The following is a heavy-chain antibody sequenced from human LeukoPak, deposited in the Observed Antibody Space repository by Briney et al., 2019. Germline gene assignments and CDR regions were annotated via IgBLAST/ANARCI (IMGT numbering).Heavy chain of an antibody. CDR3: ARAPPYYDILTGYPEDWFDP. V-gene: IGHV1-18*01. CDR1: GYTFTSYG. Sequence: ASVKVSCKASGYTFTSYGISWVRQAPGQGLEWMGWISAYNGNTNYAQKLQGRVTMTTDTSTSTAYMELRSLRSDDTAVYYCARAPPYYDILTGYPEDWFDPCGQGTLVTVSS. D-gene: IGHD3-9*01. J-gene: IGHJ5*02. CDR2: ISAYNGNT.